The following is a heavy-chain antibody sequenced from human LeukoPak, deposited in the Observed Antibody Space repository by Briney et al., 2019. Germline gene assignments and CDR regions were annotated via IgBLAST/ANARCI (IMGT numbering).Heavy chain of an antibody. J-gene: IGHJ4*02. CDR3: AGNDVVTASFDY. V-gene: IGHV4-30-4*01. D-gene: IGHD2-21*02. Sequence: SETLSLTCTVSGGSISSGDYYWSWIRQPPGKGLEWIGYIYYSRSTYYNPSLKSRVTISVDTSKNQFSLKLSSVTAADTAVYYCAGNDVVTASFDYWGQGTLVTVSS. CDR2: IYYSRST. CDR1: GGSISSGDYY.